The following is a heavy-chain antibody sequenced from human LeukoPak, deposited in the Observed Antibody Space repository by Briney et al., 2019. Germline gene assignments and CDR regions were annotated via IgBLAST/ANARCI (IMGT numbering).Heavy chain of an antibody. J-gene: IGHJ4*02. CDR1: GYTFTSYD. Sequence: GAPVKLCCTASGYTFTSYDISWVRQAPGQGLEWMGWISTYNDNTHYAQKLQGRVTMTTDTSTSTVYMELKSLRSDDTAVYYCARIQSRIIAARPGNPAFDYWGRGALVSAPS. D-gene: IGHD6-6*01. V-gene: IGHV1-18*01. CDR3: ARIQSRIIAARPGNPAFDY. CDR2: ISTYNDNT.